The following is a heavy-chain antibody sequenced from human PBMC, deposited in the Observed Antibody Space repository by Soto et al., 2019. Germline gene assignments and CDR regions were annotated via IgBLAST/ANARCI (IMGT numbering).Heavy chain of an antibody. CDR1: GYTFTSYY. J-gene: IGHJ4*02. CDR2: INPSGGST. Sequence: ASVKVSCKASGYTFTSYYMHWVRQAPGQGFEWMGIINPSGGSTSYAQKFQGRVTMTRDTSTSTVYMELSSLRSEDTAVYYCARENMDCTNGVCYNYFDYWGQGTLVTVSS. D-gene: IGHD2-8*01. CDR3: ARENMDCTNGVCYNYFDY. V-gene: IGHV1-46*01.